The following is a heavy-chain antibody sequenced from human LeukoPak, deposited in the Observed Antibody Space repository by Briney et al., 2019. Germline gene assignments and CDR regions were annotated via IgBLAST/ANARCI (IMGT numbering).Heavy chain of an antibody. J-gene: IGHJ4*02. D-gene: IGHD3-9*01. Sequence: SETLSLTCAGFAVSFRGHYWSWLRQTPGKGLEWMGEINNGGTTNYNQSLKSGVPMSVYISKNHFSLKLNSVSAADTAVYYCAREGFGLDILTGYYKKRILTNFDYWGQGTLVTVSS. CDR1: AVSFRGHY. V-gene: IGHV4-34*01. CDR2: INNGGTT. CDR3: AREGFGLDILTGYYKKRILTNFDY.